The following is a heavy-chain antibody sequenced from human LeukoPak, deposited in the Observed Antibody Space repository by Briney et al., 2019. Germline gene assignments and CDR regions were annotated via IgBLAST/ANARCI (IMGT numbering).Heavy chain of an antibody. J-gene: IGHJ4*02. V-gene: IGHV4-39*07. CDR3: ARYQLRPALFDY. Sequence: SETLSVTCTVSGGSISSYYWGWIRQPPGKGLEWIGSIYYSGSTYYNPSLKSRVTISVDTSKNQFSLKLSSVTAADTAVYYCARYQLRPALFDYWGQGTLVTVSS. CDR2: IYYSGST. CDR1: GGSISSYY. D-gene: IGHD2-2*01.